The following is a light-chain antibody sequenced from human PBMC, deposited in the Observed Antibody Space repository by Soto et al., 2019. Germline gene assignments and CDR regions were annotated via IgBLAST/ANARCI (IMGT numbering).Light chain of an antibody. CDR1: ASNVGTYNL. CDR3: CSCAGNRDV. V-gene: IGLV2-23*01. CDR2: EDN. Sequence: QSALTQPASVSGSPGQWITISCTGTASNVGTYNLVSWYQQHPGKAPELMIYEDNKRPAGISSRFSGSKSGNTASLAISGLEDEDEAYYYCCSCAGNRDVFGTGTKLTVL. J-gene: IGLJ1*01.